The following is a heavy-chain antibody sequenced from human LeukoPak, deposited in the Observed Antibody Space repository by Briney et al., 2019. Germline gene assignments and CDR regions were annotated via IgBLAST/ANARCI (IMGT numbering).Heavy chain of an antibody. V-gene: IGHV3-7*01. J-gene: IGHJ3*02. D-gene: IGHD3-16*02. CDR2: IKQDGSEK. CDR1: GFTFSSYW. CDR3: ARAHYDYVWGSYRYSPDAFDI. Sequence: GSLRLSCAASGFTFSSYWMSWVRQAPGKGLEWVANIKQDGSEKYYVDSVKGRFTISRDNAKNSLYLQMNSLRAEDTAMYYCARAHYDYVWGSYRYSPDAFDIWGQGTMVTVSS.